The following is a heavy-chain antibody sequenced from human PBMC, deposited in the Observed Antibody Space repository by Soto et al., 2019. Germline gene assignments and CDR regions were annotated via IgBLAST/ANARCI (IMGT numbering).Heavy chain of an antibody. V-gene: IGHV1-24*01. CDR2: FDPEDGET. J-gene: IGHJ3*02. CDR1: GYTLTELT. D-gene: IGHD3-9*01. Sequence: ASVKVSCKVSGYTLTELTMHCVRQAPGKGLEWMGGFDPEDGETIYAQKFQGRVTMTEDTSTDTAYMELSSLRSEVTAVYYCATDPHDIGAFDIWGQGTMVTVSS. CDR3: ATDPHDIGAFDI.